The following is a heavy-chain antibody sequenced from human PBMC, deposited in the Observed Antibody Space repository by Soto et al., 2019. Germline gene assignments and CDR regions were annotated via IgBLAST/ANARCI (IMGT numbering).Heavy chain of an antibody. CDR3: ARDMGYYYDSSGYIRDAFDI. J-gene: IGHJ3*02. Sequence: SETLSLTCTVSGGSISSGGYYWSWIRQHPGKGLEWIGYIYYSGSTYYNPSLKSRVTISVDTSKNQFSLKLSSVTAADTAVYYCARDMGYYYDSSGYIRDAFDIWGQGTMVPVSS. CDR2: IYYSGST. D-gene: IGHD3-22*01. CDR1: GGSISSGGYY. V-gene: IGHV4-31*03.